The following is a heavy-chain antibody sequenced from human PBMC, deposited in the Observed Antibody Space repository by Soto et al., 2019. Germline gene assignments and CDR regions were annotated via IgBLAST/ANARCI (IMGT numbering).Heavy chain of an antibody. CDR2: ISWNSGSI. V-gene: IGHV3-9*01. D-gene: IGHD1-1*01. J-gene: IGHJ6*02. CDR3: AKERSGTDYYFGMDV. CDR1: GFSFDDYA. Sequence: EVQLVESGGGLVQPGRSLRLSCAASGFSFDDYAMHWVRQAPGKGLEWVSTISWNSGSIGYVDSVKGRFTISRDNAKNSLYLQMNSLRAEDTALYYCAKERSGTDYYFGMDVWGQGTTVTVSS.